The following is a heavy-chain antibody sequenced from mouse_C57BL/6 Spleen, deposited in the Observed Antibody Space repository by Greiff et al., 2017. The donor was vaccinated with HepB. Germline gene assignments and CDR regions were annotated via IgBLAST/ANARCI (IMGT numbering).Heavy chain of an antibody. J-gene: IGHJ3*01. D-gene: IGHD1-1*01. Sequence: EVKLVESGGGLVKPGGSLKLSCAASGFTFSDYGMHWVRQAPEKGLEWVAYISSGSSTIYYADTVKGRFTISRDNAKNTLFLQMTSLRSEDTAMYYCARDGGSSPFAYWGQGTLVTVSA. V-gene: IGHV5-17*01. CDR1: GFTFSDYG. CDR3: ARDGGSSPFAY. CDR2: ISSGSSTI.